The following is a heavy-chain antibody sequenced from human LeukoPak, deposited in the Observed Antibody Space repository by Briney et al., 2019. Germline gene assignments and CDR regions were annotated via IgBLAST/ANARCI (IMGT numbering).Heavy chain of an antibody. Sequence: SETLSLTRTVSGASVSSGGYYWSWIRQPPGKGLEWIGNIYYSGSTNYNPSLKSRVTISVDTSKNQFSLKVSSVTAADTAVYYCARRGGAGRSFDYWGQGTLVTVSS. CDR1: GASVSSGGYY. D-gene: IGHD2-21*01. CDR2: IYYSGST. J-gene: IGHJ4*02. CDR3: ARRGGAGRSFDY. V-gene: IGHV4-61*08.